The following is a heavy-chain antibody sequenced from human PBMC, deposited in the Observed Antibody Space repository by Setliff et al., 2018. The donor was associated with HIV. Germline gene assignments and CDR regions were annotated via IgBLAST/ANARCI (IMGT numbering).Heavy chain of an antibody. J-gene: IGHJ6*03. V-gene: IGHV4-4*08. D-gene: IGHD3-10*01. CDR2: IYTSGIT. CDR3: ARDRRGYYYGSGSCYMDV. Sequence: SETLSLTCTVSGDSISSYYWSWIRQPPGKELEWIGYIYTSGITDYNLSLKSRVTISGDTSKNQFSLKLSSVTAADTAVYYCARDRRGYYYGSGSCYMDVWGTGTTVTVSS. CDR1: GDSISSYY.